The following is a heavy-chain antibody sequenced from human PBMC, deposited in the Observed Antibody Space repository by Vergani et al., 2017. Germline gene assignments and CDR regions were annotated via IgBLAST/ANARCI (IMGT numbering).Heavy chain of an antibody. CDR1: GFTFSNAW. Sequence: EVQLVESGGGLVKPGGSLRLSCAASGFTFSNAWMSWVRQAPGKGLEWVGRIKSKTDGGTTDYAAPVKGRFTISRDDSKNTLYLQMTSLKTEDTAVYYCTTDPGRDTAMDPPFDYWGQGTLVTVSS. J-gene: IGHJ4*02. CDR3: TTDPGRDTAMDPPFDY. V-gene: IGHV3-15*01. D-gene: IGHD5-18*01. CDR2: IKSKTDGGTT.